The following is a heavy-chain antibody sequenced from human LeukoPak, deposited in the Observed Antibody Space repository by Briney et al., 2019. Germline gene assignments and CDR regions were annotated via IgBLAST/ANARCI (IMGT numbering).Heavy chain of an antibody. V-gene: IGHV3-21*01. J-gene: IGHJ4*02. D-gene: IGHD1-26*01. CDR1: GFSVSSTY. CDR3: AREIIAATLDG. CDR2: ISGSNGYF. Sequence: GGSLRLSCAASGFSVSSTYMSWVRQAPGKGLEWVASISGSNGYFYYADSVKGRFTISRDNARNSLFLQMNSLTAEDTAVYYCAREIIAATLDGWGQGTLVIVSS.